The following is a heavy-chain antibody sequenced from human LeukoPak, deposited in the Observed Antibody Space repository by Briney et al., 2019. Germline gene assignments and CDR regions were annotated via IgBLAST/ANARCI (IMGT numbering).Heavy chain of an antibody. Sequence: GESLKISCKGSGYTFTSSWIGWVRQMPGKGLEWMGMIDPSDSYTNYSPSFQGHVTFSADKSISTAYLQWSSLKASDTAMYYCARQAAAGTEKGFDPWGQGTLVTVSS. J-gene: IGHJ5*02. CDR1: GYTFTSSW. V-gene: IGHV5-10-1*01. CDR2: IDPSDSYT. CDR3: ARQAAAGTEKGFDP. D-gene: IGHD6-13*01.